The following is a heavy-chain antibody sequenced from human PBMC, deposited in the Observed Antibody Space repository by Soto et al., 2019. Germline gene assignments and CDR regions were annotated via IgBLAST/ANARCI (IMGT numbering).Heavy chain of an antibody. Sequence: ASVKVSCKASGYTFTGCYMHWVRQAPGQGLEWMGWINPNSGGTNYARKFQGWVTMTRDTSISTAYMELSRLRSDDTAVYYCARDSSGRPYYYYGMDVWGQGTTVTVSS. CDR3: ARDSSGRPYYYYGMDV. CDR1: GYTFTGCY. J-gene: IGHJ6*02. V-gene: IGHV1-2*04. CDR2: INPNSGGT.